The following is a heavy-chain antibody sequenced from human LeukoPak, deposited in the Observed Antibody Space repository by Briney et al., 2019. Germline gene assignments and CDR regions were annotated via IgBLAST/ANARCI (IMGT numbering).Heavy chain of an antibody. CDR3: AKDRVEQWLVGGENYSGMDV. Sequence: GGSLRLSCAASGFTFSNYDMTWVRQAPGKGLEWVAVISYDGSNKYYADSVKGRFTISRDNSKNTLYLQMNSLRAGDTAVYYCAKDRVEQWLVGGENYSGMDVWGQGTTVTVSS. CDR1: GFTFSNYD. D-gene: IGHD6-19*01. J-gene: IGHJ6*02. V-gene: IGHV3-30*18. CDR2: ISYDGSNK.